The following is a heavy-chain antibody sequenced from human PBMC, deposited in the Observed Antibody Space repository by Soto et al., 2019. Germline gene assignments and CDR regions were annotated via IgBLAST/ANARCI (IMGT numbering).Heavy chain of an antibody. V-gene: IGHV3-21*01. CDR3: ARDICGSGSNDY. CDR2: ISSSGTYI. J-gene: IGHJ4*02. D-gene: IGHD3-10*01. Sequence: EVQLVESGGGLVKPGGSLRLSCAAYGFTFSSYRMNWVRQAPGKGLEWVSSISSSGTYIYYADSVKGRFTISRDNAKSSRYLRMKRLRAEDTGVYYCARDICGSGSNDYWGQGPLVTVSS. CDR1: GFTFSSYR.